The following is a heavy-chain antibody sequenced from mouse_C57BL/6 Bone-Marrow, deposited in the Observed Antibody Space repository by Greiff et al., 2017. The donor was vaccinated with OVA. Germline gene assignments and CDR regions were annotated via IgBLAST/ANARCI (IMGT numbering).Heavy chain of an antibody. J-gene: IGHJ4*01. D-gene: IGHD2-10*02. CDR2: INPNNGGT. CDR1: GYTFTDYN. CDR3: AKGGMGWSDYYAMDY. V-gene: IGHV1-22*01. Sequence: EVQLQESGPELVKPGASVKMSCKASGYTFTDYNMHWVKQSHGKSLEWIGYINPNNGGTSYNQKFKGKATLTVNKSSSPAYMALRSLTSEDSAVYYCAKGGMGWSDYYAMDYWGQGTSVTVSS.